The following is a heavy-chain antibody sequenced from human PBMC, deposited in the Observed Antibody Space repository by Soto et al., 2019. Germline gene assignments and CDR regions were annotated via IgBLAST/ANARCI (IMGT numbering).Heavy chain of an antibody. D-gene: IGHD3-22*01. CDR3: VIHDKTISLDH. V-gene: IGHV1-18*01. CDR1: GYSFVDYG. J-gene: IGHJ4*02. CDR2: IGLYHTLT. Sequence: QIQMVQSGAEVKEPGASVKVSCKTSGYSFVDYGIDWVRQAPGQDLQWMGWIGLYHTLTKYTPQFLDRVTITSDTAARTVYMEVGSLRSDDTATYYCVIHDKTISLDHWGPGTRVTVSS.